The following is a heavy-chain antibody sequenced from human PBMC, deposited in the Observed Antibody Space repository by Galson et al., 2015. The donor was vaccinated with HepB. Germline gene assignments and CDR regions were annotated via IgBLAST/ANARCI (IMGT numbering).Heavy chain of an antibody. V-gene: IGHV3-23*01. CDR2: ISGSGSSP. CDR1: GFTFSSYA. Sequence: SLRLSCAVSGFTFSSYAMSWVRQAPGKGLEWVSTISGSGSSPYHADSVKGRFTISRDNSKNTLYLQMNSLRAEDTALYYCAKEKTDGYYYFDFWGQGTLVTVSS. D-gene: IGHD5-24*01. CDR3: AKEKTDGYYYFDF. J-gene: IGHJ4*02.